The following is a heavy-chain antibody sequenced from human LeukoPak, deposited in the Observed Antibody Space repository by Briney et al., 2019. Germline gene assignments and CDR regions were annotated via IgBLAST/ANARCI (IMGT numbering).Heavy chain of an antibody. CDR3: VIHLHDYRTN. V-gene: IGHV3-23*05. Sequence: GGSLRLSCDASGFTHNREAMSWVRQAPGKGLEWVSGISTSTFYADSVKGRFTISRDNSKNTLYMQNNSLRAEDAAVYYCVIHLHDYRTNWGQGTLVTVSS. J-gene: IGHJ4*02. CDR1: GFTHNREA. CDR2: ISTST. D-gene: IGHD4-11*01.